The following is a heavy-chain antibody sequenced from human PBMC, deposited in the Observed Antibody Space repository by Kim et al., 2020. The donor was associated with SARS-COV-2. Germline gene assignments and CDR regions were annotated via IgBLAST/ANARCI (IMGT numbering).Heavy chain of an antibody. D-gene: IGHD1-26*01. CDR1: GFSFSNYE. CDR3: AGGPQYTGSHLFDP. J-gene: IGHJ5*02. CDR2: ISSSGTTI. Sequence: GGSLRLSCAASGFSFSNYEMAWVRQAPGKGLEWVSYISSSGTTIKYADSVKGRFTISRDDARNSLYLQMNSLRAEDTALYYCAGGPQYTGSHLFDPWGQEPLVTVSS. V-gene: IGHV3-48*03.